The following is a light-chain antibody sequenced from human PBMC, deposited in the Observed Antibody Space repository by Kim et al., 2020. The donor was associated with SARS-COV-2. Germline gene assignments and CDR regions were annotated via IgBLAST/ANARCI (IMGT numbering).Light chain of an antibody. CDR1: QSVSSSY. CDR3: QQYGSSPET. CDR2: GAS. Sequence: EIVLTQSPGTLSLSPGERATLSCRASQSVSSSYLAWYQQKPGQAPRLIIYGASSRATGIPDRFSGSGSGTDFTLTISRLEPEDFAVYYCQQYGSSPETYGQETKVDIK. V-gene: IGKV3-20*01. J-gene: IGKJ1*01.